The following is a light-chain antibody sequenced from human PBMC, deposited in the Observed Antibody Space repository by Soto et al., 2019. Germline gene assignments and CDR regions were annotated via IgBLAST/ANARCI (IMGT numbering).Light chain of an antibody. CDR1: SSDVGGSNF. V-gene: IGLV2-14*03. Sequence: QSVLTQPASVSDSPGQSITISCTGTSSDVGGSNFVSWYQQHPGKPPKLIIYDVANRPSGVSNRFSGSKPGSTASLIISKLQTEDEADYYCVSYTSSTTYVFGTGTKVTVL. CDR3: VSYTSSTTYV. CDR2: DVA. J-gene: IGLJ1*01.